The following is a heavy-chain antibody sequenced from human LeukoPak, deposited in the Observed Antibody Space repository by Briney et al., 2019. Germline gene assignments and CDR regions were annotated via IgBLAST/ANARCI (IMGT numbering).Heavy chain of an antibody. CDR3: GSSGWYPYYFDY. CDR2: ISGSGGST. J-gene: IGHJ4*02. Sequence: PGWSLRLSRAASGFTFSSYAMSWVRQAPGKGLEWVSAISGSGGSTYYADSVKGRFTISRDNSKNTLYLQMNSLRAEDTAVYYCGSSGWYPYYFDYWGQGTLVTVSS. D-gene: IGHD6-19*01. V-gene: IGHV3-23*01. CDR1: GFTFSSYA.